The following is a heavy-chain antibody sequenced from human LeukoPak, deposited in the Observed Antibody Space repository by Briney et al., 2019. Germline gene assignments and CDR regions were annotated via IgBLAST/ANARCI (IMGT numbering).Heavy chain of an antibody. V-gene: IGHV4-39*01. CDR3: ASVRYDYVWGSYRPLAFDI. CDR1: GGSISSSSYY. CDR2: IYYSGST. Sequence: SETLSLTCTVSGGSISSSSYYWGWIRQPPGKGLEGIGSIYYSGSTYYNPSLKSRVTISVDTSKNQFSLKLSSVTAADTAVYYCASVRYDYVWGSYRPLAFDIWGQGTMVTVSS. D-gene: IGHD3-16*02. J-gene: IGHJ3*02.